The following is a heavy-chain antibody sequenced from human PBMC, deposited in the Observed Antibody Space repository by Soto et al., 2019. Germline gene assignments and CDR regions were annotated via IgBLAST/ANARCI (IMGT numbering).Heavy chain of an antibody. D-gene: IGHD1-26*01. CDR2: ISAYNGNT. CDR1: GYTFTGYY. Sequence: ASVKVSCKASGYTFTGYYMHWVRQAPGQGLEWMGWISAYNGNTNYAQKFQGRVTMTTETSTNTAYMEVRSLRSDDTAVYYCARDKGSKAWYYFFDFWGQGTLVTVSS. V-gene: IGHV1-18*04. J-gene: IGHJ4*02. CDR3: ARDKGSKAWYYFFDF.